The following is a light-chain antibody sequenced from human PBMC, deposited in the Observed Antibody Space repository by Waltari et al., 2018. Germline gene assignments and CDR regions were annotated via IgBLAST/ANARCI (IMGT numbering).Light chain of an antibody. J-gene: IGLJ3*02. V-gene: IGLV4-69*01. CDR3: QTWGTGTDWV. CDR1: SGHSHFA. Sequence: QVALTQSPSASASLGASVRLTCTLNSGHSHFAIAWHQHQPEKGPRFLMKLNSDGTYSKGDGIPDRFSGSSSGAERYLTISSLQAEDEADYYCQTWGTGTDWVFGGGTKLTVL. CDR2: LNSDGTY.